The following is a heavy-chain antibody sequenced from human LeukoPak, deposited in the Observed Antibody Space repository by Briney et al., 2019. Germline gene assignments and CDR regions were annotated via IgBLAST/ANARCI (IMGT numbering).Heavy chain of an antibody. J-gene: IGHJ4*02. Sequence: SGGSLRLSCAASGFTFSSYAMSWVRQAPGKGLEWVSAISGSGGSTYYADSVKGRFTISRGNSKNTLYLQMNSLRAEDTAVYYCATSGRSWAYYFDYWGQGTLVTVSS. CDR3: ATSGRSWAYYFDY. CDR1: GFTFSSYA. CDR2: ISGSGGST. D-gene: IGHD6-13*01. V-gene: IGHV3-23*01.